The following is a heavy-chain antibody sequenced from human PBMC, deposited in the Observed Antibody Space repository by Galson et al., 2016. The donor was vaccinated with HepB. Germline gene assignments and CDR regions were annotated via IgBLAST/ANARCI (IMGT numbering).Heavy chain of an antibody. CDR1: GYSLTELS. V-gene: IGHV1-24*01. J-gene: IGHJ3*02. CDR2: FDPEDGET. CDR3: TTDPPPRMVHAFDI. D-gene: IGHD3-10*01. Sequence: SVQVSCKVSGYSLTELSIHWVRQAPGKGLEWLGGFDPEDGETLNTQKFQGRVTETGDTSTDTGYMELSSLISADTAVYYCTTDPPPRMVHAFDIWGQGTRVTVSS.